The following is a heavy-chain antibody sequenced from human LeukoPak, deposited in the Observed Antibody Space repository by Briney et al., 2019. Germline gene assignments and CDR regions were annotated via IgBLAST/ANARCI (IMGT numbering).Heavy chain of an antibody. CDR2: IFPGDSNT. Sequence: GEALKISCKGSGYSFSNYWIGWVRQMPGKGLEWMGIIFPGDSNTRYSPSFQGQVTISADKSISTAYLQWTSLKASDTAIYYCARQPLVRDCGGDCEFDYWGQGTRVSVSS. CDR3: ARQPLVRDCGGDCEFDY. V-gene: IGHV5-51*01. D-gene: IGHD2-21*02. J-gene: IGHJ4*02. CDR1: GYSFSNYW.